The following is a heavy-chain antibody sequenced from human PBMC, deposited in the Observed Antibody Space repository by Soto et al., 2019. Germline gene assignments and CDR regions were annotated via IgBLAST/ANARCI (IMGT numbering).Heavy chain of an antibody. CDR3: ANVSRRGASIDYGY. D-gene: IGHD3-22*01. CDR2: MNPNTGDT. J-gene: IGHJ4*02. Sequence: QVQLVQSGAEVKEPGASVKVSCRASGYTFSNYDMNWVRQATGQGPEWIGWMNPNTGDTGYAQKFQGRVTMTRDISAKTAYMELSSLRYEDTAVYYCANVSRRGASIDYGYWCQGPVVTVSS. CDR1: GYTFSNYD. V-gene: IGHV1-8*01.